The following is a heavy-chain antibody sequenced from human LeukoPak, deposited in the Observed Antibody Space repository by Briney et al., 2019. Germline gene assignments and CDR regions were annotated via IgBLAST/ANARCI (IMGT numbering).Heavy chain of an antibody. V-gene: IGHV4-59*01. CDR2: IYYSGST. CDR1: GGSISSYY. D-gene: IGHD2-2*01. J-gene: IGHJ4*02. CDR3: ARAPRAYCSTTGSCFQDY. Sequence: SETLSLTCTVSGGSISSYYWSRIRQPPGKGLEWIGYIYYSGSTNYNPSLKSRVTISVDTSKNQFSLKLSSVTAADTAVYYCARAPRAYCSTTGSCFQDYWGQGTLVTVSS.